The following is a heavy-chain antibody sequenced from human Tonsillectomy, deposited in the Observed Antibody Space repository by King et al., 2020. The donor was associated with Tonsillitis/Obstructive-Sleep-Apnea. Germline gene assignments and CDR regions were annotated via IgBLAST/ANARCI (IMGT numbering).Heavy chain of an antibody. J-gene: IGHJ2*01. CDR2: IGTAGDT. V-gene: IGHV3-13*04. CDR1: GFTFSSYD. CDR3: ARVRGSSWPYDWYFDL. Sequence: VQLQESGGGLVQPGGSLRLSCAASGFTFSSYDMHWVRPATGKGLEWVSAIGTAGDTYYPGSVKGRFTISRENAKNSLYLQMNSLRAGDTAVYYCARVRGSSWPYDWYFDLWGRGTLVTVSS. D-gene: IGHD6-13*01.